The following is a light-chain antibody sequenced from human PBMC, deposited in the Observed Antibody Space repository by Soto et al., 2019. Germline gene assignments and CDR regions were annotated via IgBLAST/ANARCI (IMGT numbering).Light chain of an antibody. CDR1: QSLLHSNGSNY. Sequence: DIVMTQSPLSLPVTPGEPASISCRSSQSLLHSNGSNYLDWFLQRPGQSPQLLIYLGSNRASGVADRFSGSGSGTDFTLKISRVEDEDVDLCYCMQALQSPRTFGQGNNLEIK. CDR2: LGS. CDR3: MQALQSPRT. V-gene: IGKV2-28*01. J-gene: IGKJ2*01.